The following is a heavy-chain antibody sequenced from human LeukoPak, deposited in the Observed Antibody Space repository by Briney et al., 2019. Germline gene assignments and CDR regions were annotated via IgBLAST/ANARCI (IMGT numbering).Heavy chain of an antibody. Sequence: PGGSLRLSCAAAGFTFRSYDMSWVCQAPGKGLEWVSTFSAGGGATYYADSVKGRFTISRDSSKNTLYLQMNSLRAEDTAVYYCAKGLAVGTSYFDYWGQGTLVTVSS. CDR1: GFTFRSYD. V-gene: IGHV3-23*01. CDR3: AKGLAVGTSYFDY. D-gene: IGHD1-1*01. J-gene: IGHJ4*02. CDR2: FSAGGGAT.